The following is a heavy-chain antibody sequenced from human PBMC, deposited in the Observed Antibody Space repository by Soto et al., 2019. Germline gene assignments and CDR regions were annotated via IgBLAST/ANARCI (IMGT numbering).Heavy chain of an antibody. Sequence: PGGSLRLSCAASGFTFSSCAMTWVRQAPGMGLQWVSAISDSGGSTYYADSVRGRFTISRDNSKNTLYLQMNSLRAEDTAVYYCARDEGRDGYFDCWGQGTLVTVS. CDR1: GFTFSSCA. V-gene: IGHV3-23*01. J-gene: IGHJ4*02. CDR3: ARDEGRDGYFDC. D-gene: IGHD2-15*01. CDR2: ISDSGGST.